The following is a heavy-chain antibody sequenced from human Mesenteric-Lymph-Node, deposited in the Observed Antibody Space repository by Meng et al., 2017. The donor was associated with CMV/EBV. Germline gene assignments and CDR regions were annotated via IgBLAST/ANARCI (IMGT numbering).Heavy chain of an antibody. J-gene: IGHJ6*02. CDR2: IHYSGST. D-gene: IGHD6-13*01. V-gene: IGHV4-59*02. CDR1: GIIVTDNY. CDR3: ARGTSSNYYGMDV. Sequence: ESLKISCAGSGIIVTDNYMSWVRQAPGKGLEWIGYIHYSGSTNYNPSLKSRVTMSVDTSNNQFSLKLISVTAADTAVYYCARGTSSNYYGMDVWGQGTTVTVSS.